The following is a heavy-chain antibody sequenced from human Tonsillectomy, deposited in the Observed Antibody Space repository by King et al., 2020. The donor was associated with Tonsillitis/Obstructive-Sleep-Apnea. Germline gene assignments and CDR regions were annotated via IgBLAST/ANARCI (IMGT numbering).Heavy chain of an antibody. D-gene: IGHD4-23*01. CDR3: ATATVVNRNWFDP. CDR1: GGSISSGGYY. CDR2: IYYSGST. Sequence: QLQESGPGLVKPSQTLSLTCTVSGGSISSGGYYWSWIRQHPGQGLEWIGYIYYSGSTYYNPSLKSRVTISVDTSKNQFSLKLSSVTAADTAVYYCATATVVNRNWFDPWGQGTLVTVSS. V-gene: IGHV4-31*03. J-gene: IGHJ5*02.